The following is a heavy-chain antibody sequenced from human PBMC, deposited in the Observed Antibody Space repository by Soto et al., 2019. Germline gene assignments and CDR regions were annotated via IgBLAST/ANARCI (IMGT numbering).Heavy chain of an antibody. CDR2: ISGSGEYT. Sequence: GGSLRLSCAASGFIFRDYAMCWVRQAPGKGLEWVSGISGSGEYTYHADSVKGRFTISRDNSKNTLYLQMNSLRAEDTAIYYCARGRDVHNYHALDYWGQGT. V-gene: IGHV3-23*01. CDR3: ARGRDVHNYHALDY. CDR1: GFIFRDYA. J-gene: IGHJ4*02. D-gene: IGHD3-10*01.